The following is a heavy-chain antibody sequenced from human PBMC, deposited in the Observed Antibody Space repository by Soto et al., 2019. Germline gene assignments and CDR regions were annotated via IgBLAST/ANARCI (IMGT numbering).Heavy chain of an antibody. Sequence: ASVKVSCKASGYTFTSYGISWVRQAPGQGLEWMGWISAYNGNTNYAQKLQGRVTMTTDTSTSTAYMELRSLRSDDTAVYYCARVPLGGGWGDAFDIWGQGTMVTVS. CDR1: GYTFTSYG. J-gene: IGHJ3*02. D-gene: IGHD2-15*01. V-gene: IGHV1-18*01. CDR2: ISAYNGNT. CDR3: ARVPLGGGWGDAFDI.